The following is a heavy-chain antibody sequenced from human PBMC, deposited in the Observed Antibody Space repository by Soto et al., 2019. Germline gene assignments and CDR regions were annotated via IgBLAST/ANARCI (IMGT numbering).Heavy chain of an antibody. CDR2: INADYGNT. J-gene: IGHJ6*02. V-gene: IGHV1-18*01. D-gene: IGHD5-18*01. CDR1: GYTFYSHS. CDR3: ARCIQGDYYYGMDV. Sequence: QAQLVQSGAEVRKPGASVKVSCKASGYTFYSHSISWVRQAPGQGLEWMGRINADYGNTQYAQKLRGRVTMTTDTSTTTVYMELTNLRSDDTDVYYCARCIQGDYYYGMDVWGQGTTVTVSS.